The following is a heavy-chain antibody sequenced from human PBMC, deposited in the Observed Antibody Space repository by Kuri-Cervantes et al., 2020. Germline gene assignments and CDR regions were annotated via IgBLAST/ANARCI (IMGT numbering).Heavy chain of an antibody. D-gene: IGHD3-10*01. V-gene: IGHV3-9*01. J-gene: IGHJ4*02. CDR3: AKDLKPLVREVGDS. CDR2: ISWNSGTM. Sequence: GGSLRLSCAASGFTFDDYAMHWVRQVPGKGLEWVSGISWNSGTMGYADSVKGRFTISRDNAKNSLYLQMNSLRAEDTALYYCAKDLKPLVREVGDSWGQGTRVTVSS. CDR1: GFTFDDYA.